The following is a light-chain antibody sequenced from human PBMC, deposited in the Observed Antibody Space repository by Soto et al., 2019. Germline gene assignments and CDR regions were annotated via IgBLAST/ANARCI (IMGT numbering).Light chain of an antibody. CDR1: QGVSSY. V-gene: IGKV3-11*01. J-gene: IGKJ4*01. CDR2: DAS. Sequence: EIVLTHSPATLSLSPGERTTLSCRASQGVSSYLAWYQQKPGQAPRLLIYDASNRATGIPARFSGSGSGTDFTLTISCLEPEDFAVYYCQQRSNWPPTFGGGTKVDIK. CDR3: QQRSNWPPT.